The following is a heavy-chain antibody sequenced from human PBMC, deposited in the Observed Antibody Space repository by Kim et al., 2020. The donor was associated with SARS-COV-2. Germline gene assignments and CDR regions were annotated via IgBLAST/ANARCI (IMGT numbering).Heavy chain of an antibody. CDR1: GFTFSSYW. CDR2: IKQDGSEK. CDR3: AREVDGSGSYYNDY. J-gene: IGHJ4*02. V-gene: IGHV3-7*03. D-gene: IGHD3-10*01. Sequence: GGSLRLSCAASGFTFSSYWMSWVRQAPGKGLEWVANIKQDGSEKYYVDSVKGRFTISRDNAKNSLYLQMNSLRAEDTAVYYCAREVDGSGSYYNDYWGQGTLVTVSS.